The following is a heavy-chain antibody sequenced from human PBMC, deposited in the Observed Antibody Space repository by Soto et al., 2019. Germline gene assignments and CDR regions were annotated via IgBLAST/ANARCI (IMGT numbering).Heavy chain of an antibody. J-gene: IGHJ6*02. D-gene: IGHD1-26*01. CDR1: GFTFSSYA. V-gene: IGHV3-23*01. Sequence: EVQLLESGGGLVQPGGSLRLSCAASGFTFSSYAMSWVRQAPGKGLEWVSAISGGGGSIYYADSAKCRFTISRDNSKNTLSLQMNSQRGEDTAVYYCAKHGAEYYCGIDVWGQGTTVTVSS. CDR3: AKHGAEYYCGIDV. CDR2: ISGGGGSI.